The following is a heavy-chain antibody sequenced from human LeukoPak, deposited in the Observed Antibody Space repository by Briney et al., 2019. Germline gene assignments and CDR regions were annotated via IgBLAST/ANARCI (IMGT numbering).Heavy chain of an antibody. CDR1: GFTSSSYW. J-gene: IGHJ3*02. V-gene: IGHV3-7*04. CDR3: ARVARSDDFDI. Sequence: GGSLRLSCAASGFTSSSYWMCWVRQAPGKGLEWVASIKQDGSEKKYVVSVKGRFTISGDNAKNSVYLQINSLSAEDTAVYFFARVARSDDFDIWRGRTRVSVP. CDR2: IKQDGSEK.